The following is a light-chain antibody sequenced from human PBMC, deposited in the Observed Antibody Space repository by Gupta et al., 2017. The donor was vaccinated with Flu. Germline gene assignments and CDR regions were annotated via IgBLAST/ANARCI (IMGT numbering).Light chain of an antibody. CDR1: QSIDNW. Sequence: DIHVTQSRSILSASVGDRVTITCRASQSIDNWLDWYQQKPGKAPKLLIYWASGLESGVPSRFGGGGSGTEFTLTINSLQPDDFATYYCQHYYGYLWTFGQGTKVELK. CDR2: WAS. J-gene: IGKJ1*01. CDR3: QHYYGYLWT. V-gene: IGKV1-5*03.